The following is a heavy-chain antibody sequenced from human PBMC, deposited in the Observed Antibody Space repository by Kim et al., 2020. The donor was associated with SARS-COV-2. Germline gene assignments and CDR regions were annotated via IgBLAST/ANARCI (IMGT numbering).Heavy chain of an antibody. CDR1: GGTFSKFG. D-gene: IGHD3-3*01. CDR3: ATTLSGVFGVVIPLYGMDV. J-gene: IGHJ6*02. V-gene: IGHV1-69*13. Sequence: SVKVSCKASGGTFSKFGINWVRQAPGQGLEWMGGTIPRFGKANYAQKFQDRVKLSAVESTSTAYMELNSLTSEDTAVYYCATTLSGVFGVVIPLYGMDVWGQGTKVTVSS. CDR2: TIPRFGKA.